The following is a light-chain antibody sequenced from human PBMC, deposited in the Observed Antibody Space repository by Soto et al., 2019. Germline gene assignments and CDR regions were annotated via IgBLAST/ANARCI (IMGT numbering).Light chain of an antibody. CDR3: RSFTSSSALGVV. CDR1: SSDVGGYNY. J-gene: IGLJ2*01. Sequence: QSALTQPASVSGSPGQSITISCTGTSSDVGGYNYVSWYQQHPGKAPKLMIYDVSNRPSGVSNRFSGSKSGNTASLTISGLQAEDEAEYFCRSFTSSSALGVVFGGGTKVTVL. V-gene: IGLV2-14*01. CDR2: DVS.